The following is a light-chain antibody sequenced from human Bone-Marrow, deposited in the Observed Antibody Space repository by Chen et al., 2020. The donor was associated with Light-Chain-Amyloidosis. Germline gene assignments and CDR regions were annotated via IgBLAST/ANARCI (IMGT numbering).Light chain of an antibody. CDR3: QSADSSGTYEVI. CDR1: DLPTNY. Sequence: SYELTQPPSVSVSPGQTARSTCSGADLPTNYAYWYQKKPGQAPVLVIHRDTERPSGISERFSGSSSGTTATLTISGVQAEDEADYHCQSADSSGTYEVIFGGGTKLTVL. J-gene: IGLJ2*01. V-gene: IGLV3-25*03. CDR2: RDT.